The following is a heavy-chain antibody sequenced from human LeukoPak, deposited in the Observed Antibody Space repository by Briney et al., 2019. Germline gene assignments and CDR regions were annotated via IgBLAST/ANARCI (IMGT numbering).Heavy chain of an antibody. J-gene: IGHJ4*02. D-gene: IGHD5-24*01. CDR2: ISSSSNYI. CDR3: ARDKRQERWPDY. V-gene: IGHV3-21*01. CDR1: GFTFSSYS. Sequence: GGSLRLSCAASGFTFSSYSMNWVRQAPGKGLEWVSSISSSSNYIYYADSVKGRFTISRDNAENSLYLQMDSLRAEDTAVYYCARDKRQERWPDYWGQGTLVTVSS.